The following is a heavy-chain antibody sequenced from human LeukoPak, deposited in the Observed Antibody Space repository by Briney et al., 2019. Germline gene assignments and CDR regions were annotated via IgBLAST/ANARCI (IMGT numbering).Heavy chain of an antibody. D-gene: IGHD3-22*01. CDR2: INHSGST. CDR1: GGSFRGYY. Sequence: SEILSLTCAVYGGSFRGYYWSWIRQPPGKGLEWIGEINHSGSTNYNPSLKSRVTISVDTFKNQFSLKLSSVTAADTAVYYCARAPDSREGMDVWGQGTTVTVSS. CDR3: ARAPDSREGMDV. V-gene: IGHV4-34*01. J-gene: IGHJ6*02.